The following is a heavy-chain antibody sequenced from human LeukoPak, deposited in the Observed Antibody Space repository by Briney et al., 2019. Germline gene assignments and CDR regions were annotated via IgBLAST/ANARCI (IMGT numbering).Heavy chain of an antibody. V-gene: IGHV3-53*01. D-gene: IGHD2-15*01. CDR2: IYSGGKV. J-gene: IGHJ4*02. CDR1: GFTVSSTY. Sequence: GGSLRLSCAASGFTVSSTYMSWVRQTPGKGLEWVSVIYSGGKVYYMDSVKGRFTISRDTSKNTVYLQMNSLRVEDTAVYFCAGRHCSDGGCYFAGADPFDYWGQGTLVTVSS. CDR3: AGRHCSDGGCYFAGADPFDY.